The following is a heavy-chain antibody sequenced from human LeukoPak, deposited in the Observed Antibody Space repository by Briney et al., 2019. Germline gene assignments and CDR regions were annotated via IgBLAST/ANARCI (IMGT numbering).Heavy chain of an antibody. CDR3: ANYFGSGSQNYFDS. D-gene: IGHD3-10*01. Sequence: GGSLRLSCGASGFTFSNYGMLWVRQAPGKGLEWVAFIRYDGNNKLYADSMKGRFTISRDNSKNTLYVQMNSLRDEDTAVYYCANYFGSGSQNYFDSWGQGTLVTVSS. J-gene: IGHJ4*02. CDR2: IRYDGNNK. V-gene: IGHV3-30*02. CDR1: GFTFSNYG.